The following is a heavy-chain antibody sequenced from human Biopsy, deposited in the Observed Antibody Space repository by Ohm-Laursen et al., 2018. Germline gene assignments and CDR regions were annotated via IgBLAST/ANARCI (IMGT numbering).Heavy chain of an antibody. CDR1: GGTFSNYG. J-gene: IGHJ1*01. Sequence: ASVKVSCKSPGGTFSNYGVNWVRQAPGQGLEWLGGNIPILGTGNYAQKFQDSVTVAADTSTSTATMELRSLRSDDTAVYYCATKLTGYFHHWGQGTLVIVSS. D-gene: IGHD3-9*01. CDR2: NIPILGTG. CDR3: ATKLTGYFHH. V-gene: IGHV1-69*06.